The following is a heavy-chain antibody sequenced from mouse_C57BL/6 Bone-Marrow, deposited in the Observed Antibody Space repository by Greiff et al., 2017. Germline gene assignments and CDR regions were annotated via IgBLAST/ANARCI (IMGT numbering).Heavy chain of an antibody. J-gene: IGHJ3*01. CDR2: IYPRSGNT. Sequence: QVQLQQSGAELARPGASVKLSCKASGYTFTSYGISWVKQRTGQGLEWIGEIYPRSGNTYYNEKFKGKATLTADKSSSTAYMELRSLTSEDSAVXFCASLRLRLAWFAYWGQGTLVTVSA. D-gene: IGHD2-4*01. V-gene: IGHV1-81*01. CDR1: GYTFTSYG. CDR3: ASLRLRLAWFAY.